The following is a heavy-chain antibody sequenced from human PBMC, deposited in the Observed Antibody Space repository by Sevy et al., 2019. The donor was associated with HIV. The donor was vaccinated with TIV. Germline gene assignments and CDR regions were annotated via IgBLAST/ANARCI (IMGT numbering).Heavy chain of an antibody. J-gene: IGHJ4*02. D-gene: IGHD6-13*01. Sequence: GSLRLSCAASGFTFNTYAMHWVRQAPGKGLEWVAVISYDGGSKYDADSVKGRFTISRDNSKNTLYLQMISLRPEDSAIYYCARGRAIAAAGTLDYWGQGTLVTVSS. V-gene: IGHV3-30-3*01. CDR3: ARGRAIAAAGTLDY. CDR1: GFTFNTYA. CDR2: ISYDGGSK.